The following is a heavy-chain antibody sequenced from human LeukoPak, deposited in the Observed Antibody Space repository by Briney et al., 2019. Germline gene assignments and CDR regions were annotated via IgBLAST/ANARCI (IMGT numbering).Heavy chain of an antibody. CDR1: GGSFSGYY. D-gene: IGHD6-19*01. CDR3: ARGSSGWFSIDY. V-gene: IGHV4-59*10. Sequence: SETLSLTCAVYGGSFSGYYWSWIRQPAGKGLEWIGRIHSSGTTNYNPSLRSRVTMSVDTSKNQFSLKLSSVTAADTAVYYCARGSSGWFSIDYWGQGALVTVSS. J-gene: IGHJ4*02. CDR2: IHSSGTT.